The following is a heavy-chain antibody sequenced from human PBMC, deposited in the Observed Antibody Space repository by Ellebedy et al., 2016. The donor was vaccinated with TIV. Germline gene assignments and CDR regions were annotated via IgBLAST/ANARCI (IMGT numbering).Heavy chain of an antibody. D-gene: IGHD6-19*01. J-gene: IGHJ5*01. V-gene: IGHV3-30*18. Sequence: GESLKISXAASGFTFSSYGMHWVRQAPGKGLEWVAVISYDGSNKYYADSVKGRFTISRDNSKKTLYLQMNSLGAEDTAVYYCAKDVWGGSSGSASLGSWGQGTQVTVSS. CDR1: GFTFSSYG. CDR2: ISYDGSNK. CDR3: AKDVWGGSSGSASLGS.